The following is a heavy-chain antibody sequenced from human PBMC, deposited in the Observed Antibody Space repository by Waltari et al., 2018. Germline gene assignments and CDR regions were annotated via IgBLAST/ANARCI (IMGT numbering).Heavy chain of an antibody. D-gene: IGHD2-8*02. J-gene: IGHJ3*02. V-gene: IGHV6-1*01. CDR3: ARGVWSAFDT. CDR1: GDSLSSHTVA. CDR2: IYRGSN. Sequence: QVPLQQSGPGLVQPSPTLPLTCAIPGDSLSSHTVAWNWIRQAPSRGLEWLGRIYRGSNDYAVSVRSRITINSDTSKSQFSLQFHSVTPEDTALYFCARGVWSAFDTWGQGTMVTVSS.